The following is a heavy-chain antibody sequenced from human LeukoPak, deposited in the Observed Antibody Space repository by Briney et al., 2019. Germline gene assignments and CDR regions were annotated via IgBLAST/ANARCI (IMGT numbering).Heavy chain of an antibody. CDR1: GFTFSSYA. D-gene: IGHD6-19*01. Sequence: PGGSLRLSCAASGFTFSSYAMSWVRQAPGKGLDWVSAISGSGGITYYADSVKGRFTISRDNSKNTLYLQMNSLRAEDTAVYYCAKPISSGWSLGYYYYGMDVWGQGTTVTVSS. CDR2: ISGSGGIT. J-gene: IGHJ6*02. CDR3: AKPISSGWSLGYYYYGMDV. V-gene: IGHV3-23*01.